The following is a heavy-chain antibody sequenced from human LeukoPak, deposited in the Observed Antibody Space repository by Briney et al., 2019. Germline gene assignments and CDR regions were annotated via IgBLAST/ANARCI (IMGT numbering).Heavy chain of an antibody. V-gene: IGHV3-48*01. Sequence: PGGSLRLSCAASGFTFSSYAMHWVRQAPGKGLEWLSYISSGGSTIYYADSVKGRFTISRDNAKNSLYLQMNSLRAEDTAVYYCARDDTGTYYTYYGMDVWGQGTTVIVSS. CDR3: ARDDTGTYYTYYGMDV. CDR2: ISSGGSTI. CDR1: GFTFSSYA. J-gene: IGHJ6*02. D-gene: IGHD1-26*01.